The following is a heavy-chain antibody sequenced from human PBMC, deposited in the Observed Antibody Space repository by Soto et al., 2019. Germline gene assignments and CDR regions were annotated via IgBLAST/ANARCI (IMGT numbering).Heavy chain of an antibody. Sequence: GGSLRLSCAASGFTLSDYYMSWVRQAPGKGLEWVSYIGIGSSTKYYADSVKGRFTISRDTSKNTVYLQMNSLRDEDTALYYCARDRDTNSYFSWLDPWGQGTLVTVSS. J-gene: IGHJ5*02. D-gene: IGHD3-10*01. CDR3: ARDRDTNSYFSWLDP. V-gene: IGHV3-11*04. CDR1: GFTLSDYY. CDR2: IGIGSSTK.